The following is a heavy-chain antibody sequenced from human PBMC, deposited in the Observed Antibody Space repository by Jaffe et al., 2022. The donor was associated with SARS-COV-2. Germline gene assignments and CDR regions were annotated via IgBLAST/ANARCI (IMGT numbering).Heavy chain of an antibody. Sequence: QVQLQQWGAGLLKPSETLSLTCAVYGGSFSGYYWSWIRQPPGKGLEWIGEINHSGSTNYNPSLKSRVTISVDTSKNQFSLKLSSVTAADTAVYYCARSQRPLLWFGESGSLFDYWGQGTLVTVSS. V-gene: IGHV4-34*01. D-gene: IGHD3-10*01. CDR3: ARSQRPLLWFGESGSLFDY. CDR2: INHSGST. CDR1: GGSFSGYY. J-gene: IGHJ4*02.